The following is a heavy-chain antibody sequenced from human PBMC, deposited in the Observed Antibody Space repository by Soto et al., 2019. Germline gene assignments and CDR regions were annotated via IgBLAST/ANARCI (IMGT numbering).Heavy chain of an antibody. V-gene: IGHV3-23*01. CDR2: IDGSGAGA. D-gene: IGHD3-9*01. CDR1: GFTFRSDA. Sequence: EVQRLESGGGLVQPGGSLRLSCAASGFTFRSDAMSWVRQAPGRGLECVSSIDGSGAGAYYADSVKGRFTISRDNSKNTLDLQMNSLRAEDTAVSYCAKGDILTGSKEGWDYWGQGTLVTVSS. CDR3: AKGDILTGSKEGWDY. J-gene: IGHJ4*02.